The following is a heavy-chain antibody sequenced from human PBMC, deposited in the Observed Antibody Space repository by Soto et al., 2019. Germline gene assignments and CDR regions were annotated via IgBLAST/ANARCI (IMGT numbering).Heavy chain of an antibody. D-gene: IGHD5-12*01. J-gene: IGHJ4*02. Sequence: PGGALKLPCEGPGYNYNTYWILLGRQMPANGLEAMALMYPGDSDTSYSPSFEGQVTLSVDRSISTAYLQWSSLKASDTAIYYCATSTVSYVDIVSSTTRGYFDHWGQGTLVTVSS. CDR1: GYNYNTYW. V-gene: IGHV5-51*01. CDR3: ATSTVSYVDIVSSTTRGYFDH. CDR2: MYPGDSDT.